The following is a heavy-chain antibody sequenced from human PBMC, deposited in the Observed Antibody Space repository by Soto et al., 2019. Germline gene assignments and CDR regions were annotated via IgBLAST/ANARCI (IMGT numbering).Heavy chain of an antibody. J-gene: IGHJ4*02. CDR2: INPDSGGT. CDR1: GYTFTGYY. D-gene: IGHD6-13*01. Sequence: ASVKVSCKASGYTFTGYYIHWVRQAPGQGLEWMGWINPDSGGTNYAQKFQGRVTMTRDTSISTAYTELSRLRSDDTAVYYCARGQYSSSWHSTYYFDYWGQGALVTVSS. CDR3: ARGQYSSSWHSTYYFDY. V-gene: IGHV1-2*02.